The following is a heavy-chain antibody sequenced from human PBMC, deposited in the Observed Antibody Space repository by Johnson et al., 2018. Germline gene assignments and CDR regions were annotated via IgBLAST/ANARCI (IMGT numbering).Heavy chain of an antibody. CDR2: ISYDGSNK. D-gene: IGHD6-13*01. V-gene: IGHV3-30*18. J-gene: IGHJ1*01. CDR1: GFTFSAYG. Sequence: VQLVESGGGVVQPGRSLRLSCAASGFTFSAYGIHWVRQAPGKGLEWVAVISYDGSNKYFADSVKGRFTISRDNSKNTLYLQMNSLRAEDTAVYYCAKDWEMAAVGTGGYFHHWGQGTLVTVSS. CDR3: AKDWEMAAVGTGGYFHH.